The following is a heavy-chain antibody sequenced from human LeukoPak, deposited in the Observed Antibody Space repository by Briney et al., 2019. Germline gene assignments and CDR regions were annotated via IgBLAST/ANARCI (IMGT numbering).Heavy chain of an antibody. CDR2: ISGSGGST. CDR3: AKAGYGTAIRNAFDY. V-gene: IGHV3-23*01. Sequence: GGSLRLSCAASGFTFSSYAMSWVRQAPGKGLEWVSAISGSGGSTYYADSVKGRFTISRDNSKNMLYLQMNSLRAEDAAVYYCAKAGYGTAIRNAFDYWGQGTLVTVSS. J-gene: IGHJ4*02. CDR1: GFTFSSYA. D-gene: IGHD2-2*02.